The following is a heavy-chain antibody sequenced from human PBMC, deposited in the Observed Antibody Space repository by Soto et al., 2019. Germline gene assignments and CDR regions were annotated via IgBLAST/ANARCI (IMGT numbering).Heavy chain of an antibody. J-gene: IGHJ6*02. CDR2: INHSGST. Sequence: QVQLQQWGAGLLKPSETLSLTCAVYGGSFSGYYWSWIRQPPGKGLEWIGEINHSGSTNYNPSLKSRVTISVDTSKNQFSLKLSSVTAADTAVYYSARGRSNNGAYYYYYYGMDVWGQGTTVTVSS. CDR1: GGSFSGYY. V-gene: IGHV4-34*01. CDR3: ARGRSNNGAYYYYYYGMDV. D-gene: IGHD2-2*01.